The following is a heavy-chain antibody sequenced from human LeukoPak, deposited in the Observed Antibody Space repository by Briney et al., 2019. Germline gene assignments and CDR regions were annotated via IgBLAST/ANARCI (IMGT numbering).Heavy chain of an antibody. Sequence: GGSLRLSCVASKFTFSSYWMNWVRQAPGKGLEWVANIRQDGSEKYYVDSVKGRFTISRDNAKNSLYLQMNSLRAEDTAVYYCAELGITMIGGVWGKGTTVTISS. CDR1: KFTFSSYW. V-gene: IGHV3-7*01. CDR3: AELGITMIGGV. D-gene: IGHD3-10*02. CDR2: IRQDGSEK. J-gene: IGHJ6*04.